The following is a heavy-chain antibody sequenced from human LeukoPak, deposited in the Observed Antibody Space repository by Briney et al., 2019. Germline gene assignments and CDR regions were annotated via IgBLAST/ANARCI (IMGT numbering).Heavy chain of an antibody. CDR1: GFTLSTYG. CDR3: AKGHPEHRGLFDY. J-gene: IGHJ4*02. Sequence: TGGSLRLSCAASGFTLSTYGMSWVRQAPGKGQEWVSTISGSGSGGNTNYAESAKGRFTISRDNFENTLYLQMNSLRAEDTAVYYCAKGHPEHRGLFDYWGQGTLVTVSS. CDR2: ISGSGSGGNT. V-gene: IGHV3-23*01. D-gene: IGHD1-14*01.